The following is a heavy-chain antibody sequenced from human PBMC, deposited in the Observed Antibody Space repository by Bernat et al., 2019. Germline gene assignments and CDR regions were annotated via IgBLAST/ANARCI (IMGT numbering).Heavy chain of an antibody. J-gene: IGHJ4*02. CDR1: GFTVSSNY. CDR2: TYSGGST. CDR3: ARDWGIVGATPRVFD. Sequence: EVQLVESGGGLVQPGGSLRLSCAASGFTVSSNYMSWVRQAPGKGLEWVSVTYSGGSTYYADSVKGRFTISRDNSKNTLYLQMNSLRAEDMAVYYCARDWGIVGATPRVFDWGQGTLVTVSS. D-gene: IGHD1-26*01. V-gene: IGHV3-66*01.